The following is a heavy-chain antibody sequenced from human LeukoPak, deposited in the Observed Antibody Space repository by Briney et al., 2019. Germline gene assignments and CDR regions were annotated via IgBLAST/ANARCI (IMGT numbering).Heavy chain of an antibody. CDR2: INTDGSST. V-gene: IGHV3-74*01. J-gene: IGHJ4*02. Sequence: PGGPLRLSCAASGFTFSSYWMHWVRHAPGKGLVWVSRINTDGSSTNYADSVKGRFTISRDNAKNTLYLQMNSLRAEDTAVYYCSCGTGYQPWMFDYWGQGTLVTVSS. CDR1: GFTFSSYW. D-gene: IGHD3/OR15-3a*01. CDR3: SCGTGYQPWMFDY.